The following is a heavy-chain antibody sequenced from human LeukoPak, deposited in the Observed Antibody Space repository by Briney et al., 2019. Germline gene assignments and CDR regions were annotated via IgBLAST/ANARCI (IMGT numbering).Heavy chain of an antibody. CDR2: ISSSSSYI. D-gene: IGHD1-26*01. J-gene: IGHJ1*01. CDR3: ASRVGATLVAEYFQH. Sequence: PGGSLRLSCAASGFTFSSYAMHWVRQAPGKGLEWVSSISSSSSYIYYADSVKGRFTISRDNAKNSLYLQTNSLRAEDTAVYYCASRVGATLVAEYFQHWGQGTLVTVSS. V-gene: IGHV3-21*01. CDR1: GFTFSSYA.